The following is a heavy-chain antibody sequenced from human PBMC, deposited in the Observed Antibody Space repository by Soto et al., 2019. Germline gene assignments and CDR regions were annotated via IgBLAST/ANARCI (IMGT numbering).Heavy chain of an antibody. D-gene: IGHD5-18*01. Sequence: SETLSLTCTVSGGSISSSSYYWGWIRQPPGKGLEWIGSIYYSGSTYYNPSLKSRVTISVDTSKNQFSLKLSSVTAADTAVYYCASHRTYSSSHLNWFDPWGQGTLVTVSS. J-gene: IGHJ5*02. V-gene: IGHV4-39*01. CDR3: ASHRTYSSSHLNWFDP. CDR2: IYYSGST. CDR1: GGSISSSSYY.